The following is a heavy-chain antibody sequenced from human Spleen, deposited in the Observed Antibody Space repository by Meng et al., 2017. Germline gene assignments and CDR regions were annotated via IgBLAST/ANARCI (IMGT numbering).Heavy chain of an antibody. D-gene: IGHD6-6*01. CDR2: ISAYNGNT. CDR1: GGTFSSYA. CDR3: ARDFDSSFSGY. Sequence: ASVKVSCKASGGTFSSYAISWVRQAPGQGLEWMGWISAYNGNTNYAQKLQGRVTMTTDTSTSTAYMELRSLRSDDTAVYYCARDFDSSFSGYWGQGTLVTVAS. J-gene: IGHJ4*02. V-gene: IGHV1-18*01.